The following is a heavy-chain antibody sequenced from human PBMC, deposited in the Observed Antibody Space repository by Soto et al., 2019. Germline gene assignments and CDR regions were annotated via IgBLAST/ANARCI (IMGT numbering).Heavy chain of an antibody. Sequence: SEARSLTCTGSGGSISCGDHYWSWFRHHSGKGLEWIGYIYYSGSTYYNPSLKSRVTISVDTSKNQFSLKLSSVTAADTAVYYCARGLRHCSSTSCYANWFDPWGQGTLVTVS. CDR3: ARGLRHCSSTSCYANWFDP. V-gene: IGHV4-31*03. J-gene: IGHJ5*02. CDR2: IYYSGST. D-gene: IGHD2-2*01. CDR1: GGSISCGDHY.